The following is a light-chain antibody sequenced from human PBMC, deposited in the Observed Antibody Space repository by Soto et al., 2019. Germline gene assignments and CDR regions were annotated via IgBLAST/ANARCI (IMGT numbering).Light chain of an antibody. CDR3: QQRSDWPVT. Sequence: EIVLTQSPATLSLSPGERAALSCRASQSVSSYLAWYQHKPGQAPRLLIYDASIRATGIPGRFSGSGSGTDFTLTISSLEPEDFAVYYCQQRSDWPVTFGQGTKLEIK. CDR2: DAS. CDR1: QSVSSY. J-gene: IGKJ2*01. V-gene: IGKV3-11*01.